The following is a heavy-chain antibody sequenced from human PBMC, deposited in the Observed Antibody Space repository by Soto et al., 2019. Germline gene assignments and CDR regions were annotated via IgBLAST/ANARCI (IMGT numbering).Heavy chain of an antibody. D-gene: IGHD6-13*01. CDR1: GGSFSGYY. CDR3: ARGTRGPGAADGYYYYYGMDV. CDR2: INHSGST. J-gene: IGHJ6*02. Sequence: PSETLSLTCAVYGGSFSGYYWSWIRQPPGKGLEWIGEINHSGSTNYNPSLKSRVTISVDTSKNQFSLKLSSVTAADTAVYYCARGTRGPGAADGYYYYYGMDVWGQGTTVTVSS. V-gene: IGHV4-34*01.